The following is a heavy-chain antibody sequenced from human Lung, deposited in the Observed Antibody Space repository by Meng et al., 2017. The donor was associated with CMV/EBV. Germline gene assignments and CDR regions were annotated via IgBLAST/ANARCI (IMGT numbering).Heavy chain of an antibody. J-gene: IGHJ6*02. CDR2: INPSDRWT. Sequence: ASVXVSXKASGYTFTSYNMHWVRQAPGQGLEWMGMINPSDRWTTYAQRFQGRVTMTTDTSTSTVYMELSSLRSDDTAVYYCARAGVLPSDPTANRYYGLEVWXQGTTVTVSS. CDR3: ARAGVLPSDPTANRYYGLEV. D-gene: IGHD1-14*01. CDR1: GYTFTSYN. V-gene: IGHV1-46*01.